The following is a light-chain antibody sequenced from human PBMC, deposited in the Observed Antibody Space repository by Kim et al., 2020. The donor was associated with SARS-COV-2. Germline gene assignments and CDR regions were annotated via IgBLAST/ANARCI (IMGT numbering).Light chain of an antibody. J-gene: IGLJ3*02. CDR2: FNSDGSH. CDR1: SGHSSYA. Sequence: QLVLTQSPSASASLGASVKLTCTLSSGHSSYAIAWHQQQPEKGPRYLMKFNSDGSHSKGDGIPDRFSGSSSGAERYLTISSLQSEDEADYYCQTWGTGIWVFGGGTQLTVL. CDR3: QTWGTGIWV. V-gene: IGLV4-69*01.